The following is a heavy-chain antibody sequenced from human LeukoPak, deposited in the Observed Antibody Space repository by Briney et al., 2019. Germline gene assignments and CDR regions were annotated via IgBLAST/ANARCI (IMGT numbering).Heavy chain of an antibody. CDR2: IIPIFGTA. J-gene: IGHJ4*02. V-gene: IGHV1-69*05. D-gene: IGHD4-23*01. Sequence: SVKVSCKASGGTFSSYAISWVRQAPGQGLEWMGGIIPIFGTANYAQKFQGRVTITTDESTSTAYMELSSLRSGDTAVYYCARSLLRDYGGNGGDYWGQGTLVTVSS. CDR3: ARSLLRDYGGNGGDY. CDR1: GGTFSSYA.